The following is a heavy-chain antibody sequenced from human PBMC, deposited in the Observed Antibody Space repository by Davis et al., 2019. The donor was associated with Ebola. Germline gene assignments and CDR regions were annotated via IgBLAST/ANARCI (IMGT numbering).Heavy chain of an antibody. Sequence: ASVKVSCKTAGYSFTSYGISWVRQAPGQGLEWMGWISTHSGDTNYPHKFQERVTLTKDTSTNTAYLELRSLRSDDTAVYYCARGHYYSENRGYGLDYWGLGTLVTVSS. V-gene: IGHV1-18*01. CDR1: GYSFTSYG. D-gene: IGHD3-22*01. CDR3: ARGHYYSENRGYGLDY. CDR2: ISTHSGDT. J-gene: IGHJ4*02.